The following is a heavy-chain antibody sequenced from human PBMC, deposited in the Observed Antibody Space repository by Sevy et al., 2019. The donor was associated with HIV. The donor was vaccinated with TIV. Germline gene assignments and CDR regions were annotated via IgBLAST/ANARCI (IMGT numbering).Heavy chain of an antibody. Sequence: GGSLRLSCAASGFTFSSYAMSWVRQAPGKGLEWVSAIRGSGGSTYYADSVKGRFTISRDNSKNTLYLQMNSLRAEDTAVYYCAKYKEYCSGGSCYSWLDYWGQGTLVTVSS. CDR2: IRGSGGST. D-gene: IGHD2-15*01. CDR1: GFTFSSYA. V-gene: IGHV3-23*01. J-gene: IGHJ4*02. CDR3: AKYKEYCSGGSCYSWLDY.